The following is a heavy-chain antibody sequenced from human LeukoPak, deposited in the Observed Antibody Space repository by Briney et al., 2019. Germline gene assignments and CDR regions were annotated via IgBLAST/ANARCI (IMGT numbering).Heavy chain of an antibody. V-gene: IGHV1-2*02. J-gene: IGHJ4*01. CDR3: ARGRRILGGPENAGDFFGF. CDR1: GYTLTDYY. CDR2: INPNSGAT. Sequence: GASVKVSCKASGYTLTDYYLHWVRQAPGQGLKWMGWINPNSGATHYAQSFQARVTMTRDTSTASSYMELTGLESDDTAVYYCARGRRILGGPENAGDFFGFWGQGSLVTVSS. D-gene: IGHD3-16*01.